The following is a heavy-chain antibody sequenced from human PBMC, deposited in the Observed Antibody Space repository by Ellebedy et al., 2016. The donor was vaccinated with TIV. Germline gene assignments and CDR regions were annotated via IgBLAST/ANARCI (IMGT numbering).Heavy chain of an antibody. CDR1: GGSISSYY. CDR2: IYYSGST. V-gene: IGHV4-59*12. Sequence: SETLSLTXTVSGGSISSYYWSWIRQPPGKGLEWIGYIYYSGSTNYNPSLKSRVTISVDTSKNQFSLKLSSVTAADTAVYYCARVIAVAGTDWFDPWGQGTLVTVSS. J-gene: IGHJ5*02. CDR3: ARVIAVAGTDWFDP. D-gene: IGHD6-19*01.